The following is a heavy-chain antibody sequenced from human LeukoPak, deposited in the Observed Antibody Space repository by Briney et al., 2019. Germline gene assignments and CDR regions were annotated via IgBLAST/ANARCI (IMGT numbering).Heavy chain of an antibody. CDR3: ARWGASGLALIYYYGMDV. V-gene: IGHV1-46*01. J-gene: IGHJ6*02. CDR2: INPSGGST. CDR1: GYTFSRYY. D-gene: IGHD3/OR15-3a*01. Sequence: ASVNFACKASGYTFSRYYMHWMRHAPGQGLEWIGIINPSGGSTSYAQKFQGRVTMTRDTSTRIVYMELSSLRSEDTAVYYCARWGASGLALIYYYGMDVWGQGTTVTVSS.